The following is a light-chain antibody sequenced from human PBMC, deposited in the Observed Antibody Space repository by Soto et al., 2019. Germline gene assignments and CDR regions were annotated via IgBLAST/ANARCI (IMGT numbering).Light chain of an antibody. CDR2: EVT. Sequence: QSALTQPPSASGSLGQSVTISCTGTSSDVGGYNYVSWHQQHPGKAPQLMIYEVTKRPSGVPDRFSGSKSGNTASLTVSGLQAEDEADYDSSSFAGGGNPVLFGGGTKLTVL. CDR3: SSFAGGGNPVL. CDR1: SSDVGGYNY. V-gene: IGLV2-8*01. J-gene: IGLJ2*01.